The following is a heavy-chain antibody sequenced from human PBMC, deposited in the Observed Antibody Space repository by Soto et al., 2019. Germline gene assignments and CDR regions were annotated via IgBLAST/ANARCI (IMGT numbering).Heavy chain of an antibody. V-gene: IGHV4-30-4*01. Sequence: NPSETLSLTCTVSGGSISSGDYYWSWIRQPPGKGLEWIGYISYRGSTYYKPSLKSRISISVDTSKNQFSLKLTYVTAADTAVFYCVRGGEYSYEVWGQGTLVTVSS. CDR1: GGSISSGDYY. J-gene: IGHJ4*02. CDR2: ISYRGST. D-gene: IGHD5-18*01. CDR3: VRGGEYSYEV.